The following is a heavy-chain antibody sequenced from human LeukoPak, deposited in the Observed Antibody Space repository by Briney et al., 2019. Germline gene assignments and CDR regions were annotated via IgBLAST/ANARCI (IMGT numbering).Heavy chain of an antibody. Sequence: GESLKISCKGSGYSFTSYWIGWVRQMPGKGLEWMGIIYPGDSDTRYSPSFQGQVTISADKSITTAYLQWSSLKASDTAMYYCVRRNRGSAYYYYGMDVWGQGTTVTVSS. CDR3: VRRNRGSAYYYYGMDV. V-gene: IGHV5-51*01. CDR2: IYPGDSDT. CDR1: GYSFTSYW. J-gene: IGHJ6*02. D-gene: IGHD7-27*01.